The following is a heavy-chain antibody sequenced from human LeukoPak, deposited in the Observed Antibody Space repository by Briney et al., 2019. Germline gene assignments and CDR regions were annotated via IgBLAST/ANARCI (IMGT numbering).Heavy chain of an antibody. V-gene: IGHV4-31*11. Sequence: SETLSLTCAVYGGSFSGYYWSWIRQHPGKGLEWIGYIYYSGSTYYNPSLKSRVTISVDTSKNQFSLKLSSVTAADTAVYYCARERYYGSGTKGAFDIWGQGTMVTVSS. CDR1: GGSFSGYY. CDR3: ARERYYGSGTKGAFDI. J-gene: IGHJ3*02. D-gene: IGHD3-10*01. CDR2: IYYSGST.